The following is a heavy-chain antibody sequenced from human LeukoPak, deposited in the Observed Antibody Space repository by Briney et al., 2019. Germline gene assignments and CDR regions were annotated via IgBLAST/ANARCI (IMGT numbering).Heavy chain of an antibody. J-gene: IGHJ6*04. D-gene: IGHD3-10*02. Sequence: GGSLRLSCAASGFTFSNYWMNWVRQAPGKGLEWVANIKQDGSEKYYVDSVKGRFTISRDNAKNSLYLQMNSLRAEDSAVYYCAELGITMIGGVWGKGTTVTISS. CDR1: GFTFSNYW. V-gene: IGHV3-7*01. CDR2: IKQDGSEK. CDR3: AELGITMIGGV.